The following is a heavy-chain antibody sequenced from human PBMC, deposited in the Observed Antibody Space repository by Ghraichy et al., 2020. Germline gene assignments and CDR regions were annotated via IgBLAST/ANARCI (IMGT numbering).Heavy chain of an antibody. CDR3: ARGFIVTTNAPRIVDS. Sequence: SQTRSLTCAISGDSVSSNTAAWNWIRQSPSRGLEWLARTYYRSKWYYDYAVSVKSRITVTPDTSKNQFSLQLNSVTPEDTAVYYCARGFIVTTNAPRIVDSWRQGTLIADSS. J-gene: IGHJ4*02. D-gene: IGHD4-17*01. CDR2: TYYRSKWYY. V-gene: IGHV6-1*01. CDR1: GDSVSSNTAA.